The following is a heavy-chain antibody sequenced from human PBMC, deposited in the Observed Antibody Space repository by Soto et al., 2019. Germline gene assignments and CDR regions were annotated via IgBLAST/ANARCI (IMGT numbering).Heavy chain of an antibody. D-gene: IGHD1-26*01. J-gene: IGHJ6*02. CDR1: GYNFTIYW. Sequence: GESLKISCKGSGYNFTIYWIGWVRQMPGKGLEWMGIIHPGDSDTRYSPSFQGQVTISADKSISTAYLQWSSLKASDTALYYCARLSREQNYYCGVDAWGQGNTVTV. CDR3: ARLSREQNYYCGVDA. V-gene: IGHV5-51*01. CDR2: IHPGDSDT.